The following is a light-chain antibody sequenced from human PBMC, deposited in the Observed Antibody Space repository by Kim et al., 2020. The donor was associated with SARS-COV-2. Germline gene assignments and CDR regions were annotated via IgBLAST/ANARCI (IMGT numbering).Light chain of an antibody. CDR3: AAWDDSLSAL. V-gene: IGLV1-47*01. Sequence: QSVLTQPPSASGTPGQRVTISCSGSSSNIGSNYVYWYQQLPGTAPKLLIFRNNQRPSGVPDRFSGSKSGTSASLPISGLRSEDEADYYCAAWDDSLSALFGGGTQLTVL. CDR2: RNN. CDR1: SSNIGSNY. J-gene: IGLJ3*02.